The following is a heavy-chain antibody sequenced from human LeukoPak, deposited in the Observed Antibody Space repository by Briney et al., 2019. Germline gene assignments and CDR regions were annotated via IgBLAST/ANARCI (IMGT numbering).Heavy chain of an antibody. V-gene: IGHV3-7*01. Sequence: PGGSLRLSCAASGFPFSSHGLSWVRQAPGRGLEWVAYINSDGSAKNYVASVKGRFTISRDNARNSPFLQMNSLRAEDTAVYYCASGGGWVFFNWGQGTLVPVSS. J-gene: IGHJ4*02. D-gene: IGHD6-19*01. CDR3: ASGGGWVFFN. CDR2: INSDGSAK. CDR1: GFPFSSHG.